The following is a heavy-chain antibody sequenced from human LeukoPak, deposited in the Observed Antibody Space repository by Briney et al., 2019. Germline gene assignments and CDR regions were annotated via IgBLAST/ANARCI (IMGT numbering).Heavy chain of an antibody. CDR2: IASDGSST. J-gene: IGHJ4*02. CDR1: GFTFSSYW. D-gene: IGHD6-6*01. CDR3: ANTHCDSSPIVWNF. Sequence: GGSLRLSCAASGFTFSSYWMNWVRQAPGKGLVWVSRIASDGSSTTYADSVRGRFTVSRDNSKNTLYLQMDSLRAEDTAVYYCANTHCDSSPIVWNFWGQGTLVTVSS. V-gene: IGHV3-74*01.